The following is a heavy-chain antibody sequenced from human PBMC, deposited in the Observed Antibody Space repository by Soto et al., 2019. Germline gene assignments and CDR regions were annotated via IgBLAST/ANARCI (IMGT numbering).Heavy chain of an antibody. V-gene: IGHV1-2*02. J-gene: IGHJ5*02. Sequence: QVQLVQSGAEVKKPGASVKVSCKASGYTFTGYYMHWVRQAPGQGLEWMGWINPNSGGTNYXXKXXXXXXXXXXXXXXXXXXXXXXXXXXXXXXYYCAREASSSWPFRFDPWGQGTLVTVSS. D-gene: IGHD6-13*01. CDR2: INPNSGGT. CDR1: GYTFTGYY. CDR3: AREASSSWPFRFDP.